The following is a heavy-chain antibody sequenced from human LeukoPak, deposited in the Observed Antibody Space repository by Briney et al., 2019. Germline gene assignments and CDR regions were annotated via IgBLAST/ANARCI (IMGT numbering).Heavy chain of an antibody. J-gene: IGHJ4*02. CDR2: IYSGGST. Sequence: PGXXLRLSCAASGFTVSSNYMSWVRQAPGKGLEWVSVIYSGGSTYYADSVKGRFTISRDNSKNTLYLQLNSLRAEDTAVYYCARDAGYDFWSGYYQGYFDYWGQGTLVTVSS. CDR3: ARDAGYDFWSGYYQGYFDY. V-gene: IGHV3-66*02. CDR1: GFTVSSNY. D-gene: IGHD3-3*01.